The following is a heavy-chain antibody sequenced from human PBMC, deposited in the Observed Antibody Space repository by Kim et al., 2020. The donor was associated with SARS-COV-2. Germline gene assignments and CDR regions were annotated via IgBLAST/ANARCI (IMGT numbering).Heavy chain of an antibody. Sequence: GGSLRLSCAASGFTFSDYYMSWIRQAPGKGLEWVSYISSSSSYTNYADSVKGRFTISRDNAKNSLYLQMNSLRAEDTAVYYCARSTTVAMYYFDYWGQGTLVTVSS. CDR1: GFTFSDYY. J-gene: IGHJ4*02. CDR3: ARSTTVAMYYFDY. V-gene: IGHV3-11*03. D-gene: IGHD2-15*01. CDR2: ISSSSSYT.